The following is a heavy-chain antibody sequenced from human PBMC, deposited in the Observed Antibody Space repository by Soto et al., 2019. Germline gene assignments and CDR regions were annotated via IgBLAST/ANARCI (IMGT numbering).Heavy chain of an antibody. Sequence: QVQLQESGPGLVKPSEPLSLTCTVSGDSISNYWSWIRQSAGKGLEWIGRINSGGTTNYNPSFKSRVSMSVDKSKNQVSLKLNSVTAADTAVYYCAGEGSGGSNWFDPWGQGTLVTVSS. CDR2: INSGGTT. V-gene: IGHV4-4*07. CDR3: AGEGSGGSNWFDP. D-gene: IGHD1-26*01. J-gene: IGHJ5*02. CDR1: GDSISNY.